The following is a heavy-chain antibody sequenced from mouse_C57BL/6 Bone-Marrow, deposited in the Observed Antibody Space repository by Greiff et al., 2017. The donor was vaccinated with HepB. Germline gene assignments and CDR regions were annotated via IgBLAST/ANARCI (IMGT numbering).Heavy chain of an antibody. Sequence: VQLQQSGAELVRPGASVKLSCTASGFNIKDDYMHWVKQRPEQGLEWIGWIDPENGDTEYASKFQGKATITANTSSNTAYLQLSSLTSEDTAVYYCTTLQLTPEFAYWGQGTLVTVSA. CDR2: IDPENGDT. CDR1: GFNIKDDY. CDR3: TTLQLTPEFAY. D-gene: IGHD3-2*02. V-gene: IGHV14-4*01. J-gene: IGHJ3*01.